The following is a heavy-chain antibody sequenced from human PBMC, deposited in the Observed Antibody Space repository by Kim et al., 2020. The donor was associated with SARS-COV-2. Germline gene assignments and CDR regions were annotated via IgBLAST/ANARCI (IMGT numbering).Heavy chain of an antibody. CDR3: ARGFYSSSWYGYYGMDV. D-gene: IGHD6-13*01. Sequence: SETLSLTCAVYGGSFSGYYWSWIRQPPGKGLEWIGEINHSGSTNYNPSLKSRVTISVDTSKNQFSLKLSSVTAADTAVYYCARGFYSSSWYGYYGMDVWGQGTTVTVSS. V-gene: IGHV4-34*01. CDR2: INHSGST. J-gene: IGHJ6*02. CDR1: GGSFSGYY.